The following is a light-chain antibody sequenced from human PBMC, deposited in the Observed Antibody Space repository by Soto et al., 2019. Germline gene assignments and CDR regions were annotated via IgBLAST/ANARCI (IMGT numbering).Light chain of an antibody. Sequence: QSVLTQPPSASGSPGQSVTISCAGTSSDVGGYNYVSWYQQHPGKAPQLMIYEVTKRPSGVPARFSGSKSGNTASLTVSGLQADDEADYYCSSYAGNNNLVFGGGTKLNVL. CDR3: SSYAGNNNLV. CDR2: EVT. CDR1: SSDVGGYNY. V-gene: IGLV2-8*01. J-gene: IGLJ2*01.